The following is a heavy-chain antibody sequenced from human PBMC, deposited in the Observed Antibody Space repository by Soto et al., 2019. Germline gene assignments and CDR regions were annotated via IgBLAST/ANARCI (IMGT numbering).Heavy chain of an antibody. CDR3: ARDAKWLPSYYFDY. CDR1: GFTFSSYG. V-gene: IGHV3-33*01. CDR2: IWYDGSNK. J-gene: IGHJ4*02. D-gene: IGHD3-22*01. Sequence: HPGGSLRLSCAASGFTFSSYGMHWVRQAPGKGLEWVAVIWYDGSNKYYADSVKGRFTISRDNSKNTLYLQMNSLRAEDTAVYYCARDAKWLPSYYFDYWGQGTLVTVSS.